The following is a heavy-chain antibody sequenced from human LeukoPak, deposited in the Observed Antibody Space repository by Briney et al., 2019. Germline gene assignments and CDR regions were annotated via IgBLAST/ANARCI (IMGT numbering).Heavy chain of an antibody. Sequence: ASVKVSCKASGYTFTSYDINWVRQATGQGLEWMGWMNPNSGNTGYAQKFQGRVTMTRNTSISTAYMELSSLRSEDTAVYCCARRLANNYWFDPWGQGTLVTVSS. D-gene: IGHD4/OR15-4a*01. CDR1: GYTFTSYD. V-gene: IGHV1-8*01. CDR2: MNPNSGNT. J-gene: IGHJ5*02. CDR3: ARRLANNYWFDP.